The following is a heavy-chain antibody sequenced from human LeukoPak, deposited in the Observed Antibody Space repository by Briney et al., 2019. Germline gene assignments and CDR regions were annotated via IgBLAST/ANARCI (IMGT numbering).Heavy chain of an antibody. J-gene: IGHJ3*02. D-gene: IGHD2-21*01. V-gene: IGHV1-18*01. CDR2: ISAYNGNT. CDR1: GYTFTSYG. Sequence: ASVKVSCKASGYTFTSYGISWVRQAPGQGLEWMGWISAYNGNTNYAQKLQGRVTMTTDTSTSTAYMELRSLRSDDTAVYYCARDLPSHLAYCGGDCYREAFDIWGQGTMVTVSS. CDR3: ARDLPSHLAYCGGDCYREAFDI.